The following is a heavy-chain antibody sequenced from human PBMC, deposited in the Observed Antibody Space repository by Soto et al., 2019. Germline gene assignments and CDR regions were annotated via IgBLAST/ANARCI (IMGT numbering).Heavy chain of an antibody. V-gene: IGHV4-31*03. CDR3: ARGQLGFTFGGVIAQSLDY. J-gene: IGHJ4*02. CDR1: GGSISSGGYY. Sequence: KLPETLSLTCTVSGGSISSGGYYWSWIRQHPGKGLEWIGYIYYSGSTYYNPSLKSRVTISVDTSKNQFSLKLSSVTAADTAVYYCARGQLGFTFGGVIAQSLDYWGQGTLVTVSS. CDR2: IYYSGST. D-gene: IGHD3-16*02.